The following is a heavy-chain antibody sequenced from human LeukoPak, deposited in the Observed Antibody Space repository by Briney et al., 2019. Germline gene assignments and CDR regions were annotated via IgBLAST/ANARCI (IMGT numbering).Heavy chain of an antibody. CDR3: AGRGDGNLYYFDH. CDR1: GFTFSSYW. Sequence: GGSLRLSCATSGFTFSSYWMSWVRQAPGKGLEWVANIKQDGGEKYYVDSVKGRFTISRDNAKNSLYLQMNSLRPEDTAVYYCAGRGDGNLYYFDHWGQGTLVTASS. J-gene: IGHJ4*02. V-gene: IGHV3-7*04. CDR2: IKQDGGEK. D-gene: IGHD5-24*01.